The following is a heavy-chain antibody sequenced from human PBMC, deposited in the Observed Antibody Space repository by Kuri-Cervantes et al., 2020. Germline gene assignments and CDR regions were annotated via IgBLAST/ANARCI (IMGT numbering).Heavy chain of an antibody. Sequence: GSLRLSCTVSGGSISSGDYYWSWIRQPPGKGLEWIGYIYYSGSTNYNPSLKSRVTISVDTSKNQFSLKLSSVTAADTAVYYCARAYSNYNHFDYWGQGTLVTVSS. V-gene: IGHV4-61*08. J-gene: IGHJ4*02. CDR3: ARAYSNYNHFDY. D-gene: IGHD4-11*01. CDR1: GGSISSGDYY. CDR2: IYYSGST.